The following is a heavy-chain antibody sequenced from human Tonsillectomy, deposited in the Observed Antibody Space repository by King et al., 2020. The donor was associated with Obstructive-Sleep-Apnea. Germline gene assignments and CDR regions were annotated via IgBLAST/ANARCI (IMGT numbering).Heavy chain of an antibody. CDR3: ARLVYYDSSGYDYDAFDI. CDR2: IYYCGST. Sequence: GRGGASGSLSLTCTVSGGSISSYYWSWIRQPPGKGLEWIGYIYYCGSTNSNPSLKGRVTISVDTSKNQFSLKLSLVTAADTAVYYCARLVYYDSSGYDYDAFDIWGQGTMVTVSS. J-gene: IGHJ3*02. CDR1: GGSISSYY. V-gene: IGHV4-59*08. D-gene: IGHD3-22*01.